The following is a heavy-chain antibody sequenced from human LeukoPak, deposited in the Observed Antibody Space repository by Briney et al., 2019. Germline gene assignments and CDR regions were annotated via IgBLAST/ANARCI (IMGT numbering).Heavy chain of an antibody. V-gene: IGHV1-69*05. Sequence: SVKVSCKASGGTFSSYAISWVRQAPGQGLEWMGGIIPIFGTANYAQKFQGRVTITTDESTSTAYMELSSLRSEDTAVYYRARSAYYDFWSGSAPMDVWGKGTTVTVSS. J-gene: IGHJ6*03. CDR3: ARSAYYDFWSGSAPMDV. CDR2: IIPIFGTA. CDR1: GGTFSSYA. D-gene: IGHD3-3*01.